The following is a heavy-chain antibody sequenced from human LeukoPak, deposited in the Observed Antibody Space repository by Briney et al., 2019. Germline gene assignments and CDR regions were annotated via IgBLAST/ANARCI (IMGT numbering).Heavy chain of an antibody. Sequence: GGSLRLSCAVSGFAFTTFAMSWGAQSPGKGLKGGSAFSGSVGITYYADSAKGRFTISSDKSKNTPNLPMNSLRAEATAVYYCAKDAEVVPAGTSDFWGQGTLVTVSS. CDR3: AKDAEVVPAGTSDF. V-gene: IGHV3-23*01. CDR2: FSGSVGIT. CDR1: GFAFTTFA. J-gene: IGHJ4*02. D-gene: IGHD2-2*01.